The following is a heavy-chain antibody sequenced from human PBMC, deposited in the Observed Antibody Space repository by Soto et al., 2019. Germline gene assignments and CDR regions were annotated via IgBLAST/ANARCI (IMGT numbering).Heavy chain of an antibody. CDR1: GYTFSSYG. V-gene: IGHV1-18*04. CDR2: ISPYNGKT. CDR3: ARDPGLWSSYPPLDY. J-gene: IGHJ4*01. Sequence: QVQLVQSGPEVKKPGASVRVSFKASGYTFSSYGLSWVRQAPGQGLEWIGWISPYNGKTEVSPKFQGRVIMTTDISMTTTYMELSSLTADDSAIYYCARDPGLWSSYPPLDYWGQGSLVTVSS. D-gene: IGHD3-10*01.